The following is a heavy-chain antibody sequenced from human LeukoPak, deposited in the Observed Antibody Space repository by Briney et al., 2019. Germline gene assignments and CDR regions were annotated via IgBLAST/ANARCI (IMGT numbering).Heavy chain of an antibody. CDR1: GGSSSGYY. CDR2: INHSGST. Sequence: RSSETLSLTCAVYGGSSSGYYWSWIRQPPGKGLEWIGEINHSGSTNYNPSLKSRVTISVDTSKNQFSLKLSSVTAADTAVYYCARSRGYSYGYYYYYMDVWGKGTTVTISS. D-gene: IGHD5-18*01. V-gene: IGHV4-34*01. J-gene: IGHJ6*03. CDR3: ARSRGYSYGYYYYYMDV.